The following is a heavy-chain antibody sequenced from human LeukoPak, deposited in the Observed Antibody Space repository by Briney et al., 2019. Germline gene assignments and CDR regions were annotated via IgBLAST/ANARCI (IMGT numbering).Heavy chain of an antibody. V-gene: IGHV3-23*01. J-gene: IGHJ4*02. CDR1: GITLSNYG. Sequence: GGSLRLSCAVSGITLSNYGMSWARQAPGKGLEWVAGISDSGGRTNYADSVKGRFTISRDNPKNTLYLQMNSLRAEDTAVYFCAKRGVVIRVILVGFHKEANYFDSWGQGVLVTVSS. CDR3: AKRGVVIRVILVGFHKEANYFDS. D-gene: IGHD3-22*01. CDR2: ISDSGGRT.